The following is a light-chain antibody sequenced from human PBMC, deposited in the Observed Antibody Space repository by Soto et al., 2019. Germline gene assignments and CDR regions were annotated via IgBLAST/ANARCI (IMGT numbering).Light chain of an antibody. CDR2: GAS. CDR1: QSVSSN. CDR3: QHYDNWPPLT. Sequence: EIVMTQSPATLSVSPGERATLSCRASQSVSSNLAWYQQKPGEAPRLLIYGASTRATGIPARFSGSGSGTEFPLTISSLQSEDFAVYYCQHYDNWPPLTFGQGTRLEIK. V-gene: IGKV3-15*01. J-gene: IGKJ5*01.